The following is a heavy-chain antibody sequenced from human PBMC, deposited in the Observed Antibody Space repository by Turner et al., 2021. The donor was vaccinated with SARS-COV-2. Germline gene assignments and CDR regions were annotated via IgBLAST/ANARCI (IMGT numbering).Heavy chain of an antibody. CDR1: GFTFSSYG. D-gene: IGHD5-18*01. V-gene: IGHV3-30*18. J-gene: IGHJ4*02. CDR2: ISYDGSNK. CDR3: AKGASQHFDY. Sequence: QVQLVESGGGVVQPGRSLRLSCAASGFTFSSYGMHWVRQAPGKGLEGVAVISYDGSNKYYADSVKGRFTISRDNSKNTLYLQMNSLRAEDTAVYYCAKGASQHFDYWGQGTLVTVSS.